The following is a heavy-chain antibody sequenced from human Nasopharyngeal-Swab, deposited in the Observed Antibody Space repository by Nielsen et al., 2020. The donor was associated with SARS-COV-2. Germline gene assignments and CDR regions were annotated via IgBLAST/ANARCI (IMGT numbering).Heavy chain of an antibody. CDR3: ARGTRSESSSRDGDFDY. D-gene: IGHD6-13*01. Sequence: GGSLRLSCAASGFTFSNYSMNWVRQAPGEGLEWVSSISSSSSYIYYADSVQGRFTISRDNAKNSLYLQMNSLRAEDTAVYYCARGTRSESSSRDGDFDYWGQGTLVTVSS. CDR2: ISSSSSYI. V-gene: IGHV3-21*01. J-gene: IGHJ4*02. CDR1: GFTFSNYS.